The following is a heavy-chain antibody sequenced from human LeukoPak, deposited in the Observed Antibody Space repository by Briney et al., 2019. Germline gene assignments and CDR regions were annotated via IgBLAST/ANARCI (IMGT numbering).Heavy chain of an antibody. CDR3: AKGRGWAPYYFDS. CDR1: GFTFSTYA. D-gene: IGHD1-26*01. V-gene: IGHV3-23*01. Sequence: PVGSLRLSCAASGFTFSTYAMSWVRQAPGKGLEWVSAISGTGGSTYYADSVKGRFTISRDNSKNTLYLQMNSLRAEDTAVYYCAKGRGWAPYYFDSWGQGALVTASS. J-gene: IGHJ4*02. CDR2: ISGTGGST.